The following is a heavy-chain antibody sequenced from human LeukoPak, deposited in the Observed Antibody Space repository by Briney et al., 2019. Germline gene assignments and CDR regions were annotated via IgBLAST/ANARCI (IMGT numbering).Heavy chain of an antibody. D-gene: IGHD1-14*01. CDR3: ARAVVERFSVPGTPTYYHYGMDV. Sequence: SVKVSCKASGGTFSSYAISWVRQAPGQGLEWMGGIIPIFGTANYAQKFQGRVTITADESTSTAYMELSSLRSEDTAVYYCARAVVERFSVPGTPTYYHYGMDVWGQGTTVTVSS. J-gene: IGHJ6*02. V-gene: IGHV1-69*13. CDR1: GGTFSSYA. CDR2: IIPIFGTA.